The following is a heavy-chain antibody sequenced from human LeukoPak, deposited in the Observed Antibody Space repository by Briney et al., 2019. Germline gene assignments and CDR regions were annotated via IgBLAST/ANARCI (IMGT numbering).Heavy chain of an antibody. V-gene: IGHV3-30*18. CDR3: AKDSGIVGASPYYYYGMDV. Sequence: GGSLRLSCAASGFTFSSYGMHWVRQAPGKGLEWVAVISYDGSNKYYADSVKGRFTISRDNSKNTLYLQMNSLRAEDTAEYYCAKDSGIVGASPYYYYGMDVWGQGTTVTVS. CDR2: ISYDGSNK. D-gene: IGHD1-26*01. J-gene: IGHJ6*02. CDR1: GFTFSSYG.